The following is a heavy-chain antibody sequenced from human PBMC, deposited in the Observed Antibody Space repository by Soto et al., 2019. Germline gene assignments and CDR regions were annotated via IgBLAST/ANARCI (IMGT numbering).Heavy chain of an antibody. CDR3: ARGGGVGVAGSAAFDM. J-gene: IGHJ3*02. CDR1: GYPVTAYY. V-gene: IGHV1-2*02. Sequence: QLHLVQSGAVVKKPGASVTVSCSASGYPVTAYYMHWVRQAPGRGLEWMGGINPATGAAKYTQTFRGRVTMTRDTSRSIVFMELSGLTSGDTAVFYCARGGGVGVAGSAAFDMWGQGTLVTVSS. D-gene: IGHD3-3*01. CDR2: INPATGAA.